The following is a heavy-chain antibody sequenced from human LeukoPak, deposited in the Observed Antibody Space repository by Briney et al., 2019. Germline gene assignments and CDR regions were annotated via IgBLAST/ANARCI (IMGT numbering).Heavy chain of an antibody. CDR2: ISSSSSYI. CDR3: AKGTTREVYRNWFDP. Sequence: GGSLRLSCAASGFTFSSYSMNWFRQAPGKGLEWVSSISSSSSYIYYADSVKGRFTISRDNAKNSLYLQMNSLRAEDTAVYYCAKGTTREVYRNWFDPWGQGTLVTVSS. J-gene: IGHJ5*02. D-gene: IGHD4-23*01. V-gene: IGHV3-21*01. CDR1: GFTFSSYS.